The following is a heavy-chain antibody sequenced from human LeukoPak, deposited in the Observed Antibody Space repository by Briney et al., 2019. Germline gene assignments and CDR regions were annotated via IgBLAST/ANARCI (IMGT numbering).Heavy chain of an antibody. CDR2: FSGSGVST. D-gene: IGHD4-11*01. J-gene: IGHJ4*02. CDR3: AKGNDYSDYYFDQ. CDR1: GFTFSSYA. V-gene: IGHV3-23*01. Sequence: GGSLRLSCAASGFTFSSYAMNWVRQAPGKGLEWVSGFSGSGVSTHYADSVKGRFTISRDNSKNTLYLQMNSLRAEDTAVYYCAKGNDYSDYYFDQWGQGTLVTVSS.